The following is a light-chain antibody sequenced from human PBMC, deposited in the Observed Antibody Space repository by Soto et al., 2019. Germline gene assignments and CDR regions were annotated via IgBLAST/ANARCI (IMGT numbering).Light chain of an antibody. Sequence: EIVLTQSPGTLSLSPGERATLSCRASQSVTSTSLAWYQRKPGQAPRLVIYGASNRATGIPDRFSGSGSGTDFPLTISSLGPEDFAVYFCQQYGTSPTTFGPGTKVEIK. CDR1: QSVTSTS. J-gene: IGKJ3*01. CDR2: GAS. V-gene: IGKV3-20*01. CDR3: QQYGTSPTT.